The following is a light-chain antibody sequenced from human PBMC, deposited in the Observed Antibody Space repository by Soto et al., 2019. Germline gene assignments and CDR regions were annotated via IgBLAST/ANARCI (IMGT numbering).Light chain of an antibody. CDR3: AAWDTSLHALI. Sequence: QSVLPQPPAVSAAPGQRVTISFSGTGSNIGKTFVSWYQHLPGTAPKLLIYDNYKRPSGIPDRFSGSKSGTSATLGITGLQTGDEADYYCAAWDTSLHALILGGGTKLT. CDR1: GSNIGKTF. CDR2: DNY. V-gene: IGLV1-51*01. J-gene: IGLJ2*01.